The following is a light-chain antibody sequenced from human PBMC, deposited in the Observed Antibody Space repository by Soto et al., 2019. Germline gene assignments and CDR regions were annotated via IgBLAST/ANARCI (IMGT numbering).Light chain of an antibody. CDR1: QSVRRD. V-gene: IGKV3-15*01. CDR3: QQYKNWPIT. Sequence: VITQSPFSLSVSPGARATLSCRASQSVRRDLAWYQKKHGQPPRILMYGASTRATGIPARFSGSVSGTELTLNISSLKSEDGEVYDGQQYKNWPITFGQGTRLEIK. CDR2: GAS. J-gene: IGKJ5*01.